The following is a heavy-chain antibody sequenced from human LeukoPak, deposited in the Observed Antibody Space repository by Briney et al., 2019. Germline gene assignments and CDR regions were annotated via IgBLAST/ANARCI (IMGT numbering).Heavy chain of an antibody. V-gene: IGHV4-61*01. CDR3: GSGSPNWFDP. D-gene: IGHD6-13*01. CDR1: GGSISSGCYY. Sequence: SETLSLTCTVSGGSISSGCYYWSWIRQHPGKGLEWTGYLYYSGSTYYNPSLKSRVTISVDTSKNQFAPKLSSATAADTAVYYWGSGSPNWFDPWGQGTLVTVPS. CDR2: LYYSGST. J-gene: IGHJ5*02.